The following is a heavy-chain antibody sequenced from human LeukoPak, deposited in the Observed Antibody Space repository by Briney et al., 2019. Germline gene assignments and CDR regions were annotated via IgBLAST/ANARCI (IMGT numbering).Heavy chain of an antibody. J-gene: IGHJ4*02. V-gene: IGHV3-48*03. CDR3: ARKQNCDY. Sequence: GGSLRLSCAASGFTFSSYEMNWVRQAPGKGLEWVSYISGSGSTRYYADSVEGRFTVSRDNAKNSLDLQMNSLRAEDTAVYYCARKQNCDYWGQGTPVTVSS. CDR1: GFTFSSYE. CDR2: ISGSGSTR.